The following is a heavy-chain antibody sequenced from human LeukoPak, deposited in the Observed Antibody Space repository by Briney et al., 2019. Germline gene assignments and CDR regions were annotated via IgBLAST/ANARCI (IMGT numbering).Heavy chain of an antibody. CDR2: IYYSGST. Sequence: SETLSLTCTVSGGSISSGGYYWSWIRQHPGKGLEWIGYIYYSGSTYYNPSLKSRFTISVDRSKKQFSLNLNSVTAADTAVYYCARMVVDVTRWFDPWGQGILVTVSS. D-gene: IGHD2-15*01. V-gene: IGHV4-31*03. J-gene: IGHJ5*02. CDR1: GGSISSGGYY. CDR3: ARMVVDVTRWFDP.